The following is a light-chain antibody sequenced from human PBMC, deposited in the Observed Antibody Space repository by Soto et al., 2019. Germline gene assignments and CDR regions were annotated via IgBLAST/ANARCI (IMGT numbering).Light chain of an antibody. CDR3: MQATHYRPYT. CDR1: QSLVHSDGNTY. V-gene: IGKV2-24*01. CDR2: KVS. J-gene: IGKJ2*01. Sequence: DIVLTQTPLSSPVTLGQPASISCRSSQSLVHSDGNTYLSWFHQRPGQPPRLLIDKVSNRFSGVPGRFRGSGAGTDFTPKTSRVEAEDVCIYFCMQATHYRPYTFGQGTKLEIK.